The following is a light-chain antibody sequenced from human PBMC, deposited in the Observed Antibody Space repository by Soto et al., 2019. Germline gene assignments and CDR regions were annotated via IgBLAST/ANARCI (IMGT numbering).Light chain of an antibody. Sequence: QSVLTQPPSVSGAPGQRVTISCTGSSSNIGTGYDVHWYQQLPGTAPKLLIYGHNNRPSGVPDRFSASKSGTSASLAITGLHDEDEADYYFPSYDTSLSGSVVFGGGTKLTVL. J-gene: IGLJ2*01. CDR3: PSYDTSLSGSVV. CDR2: GHN. CDR1: SSNIGTGYD. V-gene: IGLV1-40*01.